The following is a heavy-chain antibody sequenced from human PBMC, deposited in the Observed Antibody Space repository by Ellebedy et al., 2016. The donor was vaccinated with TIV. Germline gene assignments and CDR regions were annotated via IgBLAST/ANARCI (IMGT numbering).Heavy chain of an antibody. CDR2: INQDGSEK. V-gene: IGHV3-7*01. CDR1: EFTFSRYW. D-gene: IGHD2-2*01. J-gene: IGHJ6*02. Sequence: GESLKISCEASEFTFSRYWMSWVRQAPGKGLEWVANINQDGSEKYYVDSVKGRFTISRDNAKNSLYLQMNSLRVEDTAVYYCARDDSDQGRDYYCGMDVWGQGTTVTVSS. CDR3: ARDDSDQGRDYYCGMDV.